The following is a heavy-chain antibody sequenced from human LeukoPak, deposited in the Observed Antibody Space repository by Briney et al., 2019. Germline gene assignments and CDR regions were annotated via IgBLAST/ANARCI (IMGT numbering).Heavy chain of an antibody. J-gene: IGHJ4*02. D-gene: IGHD3-22*01. CDR3: AKGERLGGSGYLH. CDR2: IYSGGST. V-gene: IGHV3-53*01. CDR1: GFTVSSNY. Sequence: GGSLRLSCAASGFTVSSNYMSWVRQAPGKGLEWVSVIYSGGSTYYADSVKGRFTISRDNSKNTLYLQMNSLRAEDTAVYYCAKGERLGGSGYLHWGQGTLVTVSS.